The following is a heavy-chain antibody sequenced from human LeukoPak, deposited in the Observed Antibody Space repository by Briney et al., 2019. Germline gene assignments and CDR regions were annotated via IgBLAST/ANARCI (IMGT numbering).Heavy chain of an antibody. D-gene: IGHD3-10*01. Sequence: GGSLRLSCAASGFTFRSYAMSCVRQAPGKGLEWGSAIRGSAGSTYYADSVKGRFTISRDNSKNTLYLQMNSLRAEDTAVYYCASYYYGSGSYFDYFDYWGQGTLVTVSS. CDR1: GFTFRSYA. CDR2: IRGSAGST. CDR3: ASYYYGSGSYFDYFDY. J-gene: IGHJ4*02. V-gene: IGHV3-23*01.